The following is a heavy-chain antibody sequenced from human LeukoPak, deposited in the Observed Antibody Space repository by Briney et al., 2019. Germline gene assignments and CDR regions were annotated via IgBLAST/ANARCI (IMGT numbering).Heavy chain of an antibody. CDR1: GGSISSSSYY. CDR2: IYYSGST. V-gene: IGHV4-39*01. Sequence: PSETLSLTCTVSGGSISSSSYYWGWIRQPPGKGLEWIGSIYYSGSTYYNPSLKSRVTISVDTSKNQFSLKLSSVTAADTAVYYCARGGDFWSGYFDYWGQGTLVTVSS. J-gene: IGHJ4*02. CDR3: ARGGDFWSGYFDY. D-gene: IGHD3-3*01.